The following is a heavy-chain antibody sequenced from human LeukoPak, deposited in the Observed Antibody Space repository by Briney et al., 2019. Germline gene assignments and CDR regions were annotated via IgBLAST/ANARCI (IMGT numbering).Heavy chain of an antibody. V-gene: IGHV3-48*03. CDR1: GFTFSSYE. CDR2: ISSSGNTI. D-gene: IGHD3-10*01. CDR3: ARGGGYYGSGSLHYYYYGMDV. Sequence: GGSLRLSYAASGFTFSSYEMNWVRQAPGKGLEWVSYISSSGNTIYYADSVKGRFTISRDNAKNSLYLQMNSLRAEDTAVYYCARGGGYYGSGSLHYYYYGMDVWGQGTTVTVSS. J-gene: IGHJ6*02.